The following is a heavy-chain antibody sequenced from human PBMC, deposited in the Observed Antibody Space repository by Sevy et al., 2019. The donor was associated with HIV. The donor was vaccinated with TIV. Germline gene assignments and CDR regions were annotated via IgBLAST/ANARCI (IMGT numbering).Heavy chain of an antibody. V-gene: IGHV3-33*01. J-gene: IGHJ4*02. Sequence: GGSLRLSCAASGFTFSSYGMHWVRQAPGKGLEWVAVIWYDGSNKYYADSVKGRFTISRDNSKNKLYLQMNSLRAEDTAVYYCARGERMEWLLRQNFDYWGQGTLVTVSS. CDR3: ARGERMEWLLRQNFDY. CDR1: GFTFSSYG. D-gene: IGHD3-3*01. CDR2: IWYDGSNK.